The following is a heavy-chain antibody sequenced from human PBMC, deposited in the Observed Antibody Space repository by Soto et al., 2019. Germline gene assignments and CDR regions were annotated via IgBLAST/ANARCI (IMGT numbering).Heavy chain of an antibody. CDR1: GFTFSSYG. D-gene: IGHD2-15*01. CDR2: IWYDVSNK. Sequence: QVQLVESGGGVVQPGRSLRLSCAASGFTFSSYGMHWVRQAPGKGLEWVAVIWYDVSNKYYAYSVKVRFTISRDNSKNTLYLQMKSLRAEDTAVYYCASEEGAYCSGGSCSGGFDPWGQGTLVTVSS. CDR3: ASEEGAYCSGGSCSGGFDP. J-gene: IGHJ5*02. V-gene: IGHV3-33*01.